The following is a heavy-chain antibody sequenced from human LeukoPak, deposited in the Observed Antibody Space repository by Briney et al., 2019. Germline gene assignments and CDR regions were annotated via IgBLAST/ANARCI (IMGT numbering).Heavy chain of an antibody. CDR1: GGSISSSSYY. D-gene: IGHD2-15*01. V-gene: IGHV4-39*01. CDR2: IYYSGST. Sequence: SETLSLTCTVSGGSISSSSYYWGWIRQPPGKGLEWIGSIYYSGSTYYNPSLKSRVTISVDTSKYQFSLKLSSRTAADTDVYYCARQEDCSGGSCLFDYWGQGTLVTVSS. CDR3: ARQEDCSGGSCLFDY. J-gene: IGHJ4*02.